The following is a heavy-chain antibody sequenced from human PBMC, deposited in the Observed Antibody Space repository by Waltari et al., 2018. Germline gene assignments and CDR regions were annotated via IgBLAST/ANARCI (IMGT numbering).Heavy chain of an antibody. J-gene: IGHJ4*02. D-gene: IGHD3-9*01. CDR1: GFPFRDYY. CDR3: ARAVRYFALGAVAY. CDR2: ISSSGSTI. Sequence: QVQLVESGGGLVKPGGSLRLSCAASGFPFRDYYMRWIRQAPGKGLECVSYISSSGSTIYYADSVKGRFTSSRDNAKNALYLQMNSLRAEDTAVYYCARAVRYFALGAVAYWGQGTLVTVSS. V-gene: IGHV3-11*04.